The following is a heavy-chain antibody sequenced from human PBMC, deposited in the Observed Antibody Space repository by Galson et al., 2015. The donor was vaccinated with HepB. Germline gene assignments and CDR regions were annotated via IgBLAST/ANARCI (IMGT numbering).Heavy chain of an antibody. J-gene: IGHJ6*02. D-gene: IGHD3-10*01. Sequence: SLRLSCAASGFTFSSYSMNWVRQAPGKGLEWVSSISSSSSYIYYADSVKGRFTISRDNAKNSLYPQMNSLRAEDTAVYYCAREQGGDGSGSYYNLYYYYGMDVWGQGTTVTVSS. CDR2: ISSSSSYI. CDR3: AREQGGDGSGSYYNLYYYYGMDV. V-gene: IGHV3-21*01. CDR1: GFTFSSYS.